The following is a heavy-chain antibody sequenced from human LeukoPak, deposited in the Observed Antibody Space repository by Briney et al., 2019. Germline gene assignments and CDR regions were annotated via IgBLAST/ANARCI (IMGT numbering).Heavy chain of an antibody. Sequence: GGSLRLSCVASGFIFGDYWMRWVRQAPGKGLEWVATINQNGGVKYYVDSVKGRFTISRDNSKNTLYLQMNSLRAEDTAVYYCAKARGSYYSYFDYWGQGTLVTVSS. D-gene: IGHD1-26*01. CDR2: INQNGGVK. V-gene: IGHV3-7*03. CDR1: GFIFGDYW. CDR3: AKARGSYYSYFDY. J-gene: IGHJ4*02.